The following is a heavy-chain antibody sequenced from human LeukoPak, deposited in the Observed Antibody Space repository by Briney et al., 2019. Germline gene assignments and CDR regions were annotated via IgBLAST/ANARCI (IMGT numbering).Heavy chain of an antibody. CDR2: IYYSGST. Sequence: PPETLSLTCTVSGGSISSYYWSWIRQPPGKGLEWIGYIYYSGSTNYNPSLKSRVTISVDTSKNQFSLKLSSVTAADTAVYYCASLNLDYYGSGFDYWGQGTLVTVSS. CDR3: ASLNLDYYGSGFDY. J-gene: IGHJ4*02. D-gene: IGHD3-10*01. V-gene: IGHV4-59*01. CDR1: GGSISSYY.